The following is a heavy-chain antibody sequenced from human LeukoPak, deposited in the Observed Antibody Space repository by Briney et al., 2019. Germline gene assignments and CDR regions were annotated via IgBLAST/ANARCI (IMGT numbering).Heavy chain of an antibody. J-gene: IGHJ4*02. CDR3: ARLIAVAGNFDY. D-gene: IGHD6-19*01. CDR1: GFTFSSYW. CDR2: INSDGSST. V-gene: IGHV3-74*01. Sequence: GGSLRLSCAASGFTFSSYWMHWVRQAPGKGLVWVSRINSDGSSTSYADSVKGRFTISRDNAKNTLYLQMNSLRAEDTAVYYCARLIAVAGNFDYWGQGTLVTVSS.